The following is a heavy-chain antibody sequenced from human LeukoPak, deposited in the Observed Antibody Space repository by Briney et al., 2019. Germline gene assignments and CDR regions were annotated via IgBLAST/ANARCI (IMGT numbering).Heavy chain of an antibody. V-gene: IGHV3-64D*06. Sequence: GGSLRLSCSASGFTFSSYAMHWVRQAPGKGLEYVSAISSNGGSTYYADSVKGRFTISRDNSKNTLYLQMGSLRAEDTAVYYCAPSPYYYESSGYSAWGQGTLVTVSS. CDR1: GFTFSSYA. J-gene: IGHJ5*02. CDR3: APSPYYYESSGYSA. CDR2: ISSNGGST. D-gene: IGHD3-22*01.